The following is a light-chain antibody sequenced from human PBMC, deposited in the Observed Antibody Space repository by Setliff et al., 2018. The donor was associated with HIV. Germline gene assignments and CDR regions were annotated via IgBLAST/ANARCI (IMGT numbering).Light chain of an antibody. CDR3: AAWDDSLRGGV. CDR1: SSNIGSNY. J-gene: IGLJ3*02. V-gene: IGLV1-47*01. CDR2: WNN. Sequence: QSALTQPPSASGTPGQRVTISCSGSSSNIGSNYVYWYQQFPGTAPKFLIYWNNVRPSGVPERFSGSKSGTSASLVISGLRSEDEAHYYCAAWDDSLRGGVFGGGTKVTVL.